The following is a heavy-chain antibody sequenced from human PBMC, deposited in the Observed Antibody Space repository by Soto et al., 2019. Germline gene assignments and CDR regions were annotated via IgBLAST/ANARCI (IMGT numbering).Heavy chain of an antibody. CDR2: IYYSGST. CDR1: GGSISSYY. CDR3: ARYGSGPHNWFAP. V-gene: IGHV4-59*01. D-gene: IGHD3-10*01. J-gene: IGHJ5*02. Sequence: SETLSLSCTVSGGSISSYYWSWIRQPPGKGLEWIGYIYYSGSTNYNPSLKSRVTISVDTSKNQFSLKLSSVTAADTAVYYCARYGSGPHNWFAPWGQGTLVTVAS.